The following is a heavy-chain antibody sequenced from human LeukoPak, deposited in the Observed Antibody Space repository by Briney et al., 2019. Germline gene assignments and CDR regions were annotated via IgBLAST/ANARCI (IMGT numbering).Heavy chain of an antibody. D-gene: IGHD3-10*01. CDR3: AREWGVDSLKGVYGSGSYPNFDY. CDR1: GGSISSGSYY. V-gene: IGHV4-61*02. CDR2: IYTSGST. Sequence: SQTLSLTCTVSGGSISSGSYYWSWIRQPAGKGLEWIGRIYTSGSTNYNPSLKSRVTISVDTSKNQFSLKLSSVTAADTAVYYCAREWGVDSLKGVYGSGSYPNFDYWGQGTLVTVSS. J-gene: IGHJ4*02.